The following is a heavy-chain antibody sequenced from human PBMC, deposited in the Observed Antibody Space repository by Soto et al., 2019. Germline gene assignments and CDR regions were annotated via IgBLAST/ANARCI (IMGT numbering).Heavy chain of an antibody. Sequence: GGSLRLSCSASGFTFSEYSMHWVRQAPGKGLQYVSTISSDGDITYYADPVKGRFTISRDNSKNTLYLQMNSLRPEDTAVYYCVKVSTSYDILTGYYSTNFFDPWGQGTLVTVSS. D-gene: IGHD3-9*01. V-gene: IGHV3-64D*06. J-gene: IGHJ5*02. CDR2: ISSDGDIT. CDR3: VKVSTSYDILTGYYSTNFFDP. CDR1: GFTFSEYS.